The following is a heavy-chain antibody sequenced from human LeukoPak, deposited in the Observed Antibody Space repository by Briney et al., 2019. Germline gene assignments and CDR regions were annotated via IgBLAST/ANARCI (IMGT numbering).Heavy chain of an antibody. Sequence: SVEVSCKASGGTFSSYTISWVRQAPGQGLEWMGRIIPILGIANYAQKFQGRVTITADKSTSTAYMELSSLRSEDTAVYYCARDDYDSSGYYGWFDPWGQGTLVTVSS. V-gene: IGHV1-69*04. CDR3: ARDDYDSSGYYGWFDP. CDR1: GGTFSSYT. J-gene: IGHJ5*02. D-gene: IGHD3-22*01. CDR2: IIPILGIA.